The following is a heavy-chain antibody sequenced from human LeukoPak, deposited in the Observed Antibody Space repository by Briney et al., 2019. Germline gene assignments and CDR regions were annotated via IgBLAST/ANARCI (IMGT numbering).Heavy chain of an antibody. CDR2: IYPGDSDT. J-gene: IGHJ3*02. V-gene: IGHV5-51*01. D-gene: IGHD5-24*01. CDR1: GYSFTRNW. CDR3: ARPRGWLHDAFDI. Sequence: GESLKISCKGSGYSFTRNWIGWVRQMPGKGLEWMGIIYPGDSDTRYSPSFQGQVTISADKSISTAYLQWSSLKASDTAMYYCARPRGWLHDAFDIWGQGTMVTVSS.